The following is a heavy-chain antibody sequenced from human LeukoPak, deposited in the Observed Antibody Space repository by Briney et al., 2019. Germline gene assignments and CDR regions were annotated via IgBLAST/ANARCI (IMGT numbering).Heavy chain of an antibody. J-gene: IGHJ6*03. Sequence: SETLSLSCTVSGASTSHFYWNWIRQPPGKGLEWIGYMHNSGSSKHSPSLKSRVTISVDTSKNQFSLKLSSVTAADTAVYYCARGAARYYYYYMDVWGKGTTVTVSS. CDR3: ARGAARYYYYYMDV. V-gene: IGHV4-59*01. CDR2: MHNSGSS. CDR1: GASTSHFY.